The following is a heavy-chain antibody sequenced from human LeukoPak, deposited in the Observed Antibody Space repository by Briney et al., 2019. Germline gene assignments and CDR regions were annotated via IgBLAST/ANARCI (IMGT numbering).Heavy chain of an antibody. CDR3: ARDWGTSSLYLVN. J-gene: IGHJ4*02. Sequence: RTGGSLRLSCAASGFTFSSSGMHWVRQAPGKGLEWVAFIQNDGNNKKYADSVKGRFTISRDNSKNTLYLQMNSLRAEDTAVYYCARDWGTSSLYLVNWGQGTLVTVSS. D-gene: IGHD6-6*01. V-gene: IGHV3-30*02. CDR2: IQNDGNNK. CDR1: GFTFSSSG.